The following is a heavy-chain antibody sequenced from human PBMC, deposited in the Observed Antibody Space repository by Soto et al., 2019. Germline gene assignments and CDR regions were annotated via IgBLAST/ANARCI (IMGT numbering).Heavy chain of an antibody. J-gene: IGHJ6*02. Sequence: SETLSLTCPVSGGSISSYYWSWIRQPPGKGLEWIGYIHYSGSTNYNPSLKSRVTISVDTSKNQFSLKLSSVTAADTAVYYCARLHGYCISSSCHGHYAMDVWGQGTTVTVS. D-gene: IGHD2-2*01. CDR3: ARLHGYCISSSCHGHYAMDV. CDR2: IHYSGST. CDR1: GGSISSYY. V-gene: IGHV4-59*08.